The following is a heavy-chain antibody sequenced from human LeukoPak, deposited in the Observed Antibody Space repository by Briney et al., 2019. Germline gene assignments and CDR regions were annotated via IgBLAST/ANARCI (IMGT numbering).Heavy chain of an antibody. Sequence: GASVEVSCKASGYTFTSYAMHWVRQAPGQRLEWMGWINAGNGNTKYSQKFQGRVTMTEDTSTDTAYMELSSLRSEDTAVYYCAPPDYYGGWGQGTLVTVSS. D-gene: IGHD3-10*01. CDR1: GYTFTSYA. V-gene: IGHV1-3*01. J-gene: IGHJ4*02. CDR3: APPDYYGG. CDR2: INAGNGNT.